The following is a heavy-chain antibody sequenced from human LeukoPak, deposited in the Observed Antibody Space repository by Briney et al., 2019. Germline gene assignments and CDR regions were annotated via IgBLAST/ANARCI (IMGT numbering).Heavy chain of an antibody. CDR3: AKGGITMIVVVITDYFDY. CDR1: GFTFSSYG. D-gene: IGHD3-22*01. Sequence: GGSLRLSCAASGFTFSSYGMHWVRQAPGKGLEWVAVISYDGSNKYYADSVKGRFTISRDNSKNTLYLQMNSLRAEDTAVYYCAKGGITMIVVVITDYFDYWGQGTLVTVSS. CDR2: ISYDGSNK. J-gene: IGHJ4*02. V-gene: IGHV3-30*18.